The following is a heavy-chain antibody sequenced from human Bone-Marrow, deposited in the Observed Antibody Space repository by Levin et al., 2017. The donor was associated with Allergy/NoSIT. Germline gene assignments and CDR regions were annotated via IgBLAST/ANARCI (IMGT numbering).Heavy chain of an antibody. J-gene: IGHJ4*02. V-gene: IGHV1-18*01. CDR1: GYPFTSYG. CDR3: ARGHSDSSAYSFDY. Sequence: ASVKVSCKASGYPFTSYGFNWVRQAPGQGLEWMGWISAHNGNTNYAQKLQGRVTLTTDTSTSTAYMELRSLISDDTAVYFCARGHSDSSAYSFDYWGQGTLVTVSS. CDR2: ISAHNGNT. D-gene: IGHD3-22*01.